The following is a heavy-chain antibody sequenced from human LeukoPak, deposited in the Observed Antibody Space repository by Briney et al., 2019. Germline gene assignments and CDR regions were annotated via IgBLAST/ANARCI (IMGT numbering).Heavy chain of an antibody. V-gene: IGHV3-11*01. Sequence: GGSLRLSCAASGFTFSDYYMSWIRQAPGKGLEWVSYISSSGGTIYYADSVKGRFTISRDNAKNSLYLQMNSLRAEDTAVYYCATAALYSSGWYYFDYWGQGTLVTVSS. D-gene: IGHD6-19*01. J-gene: IGHJ4*02. CDR3: ATAALYSSGWYYFDY. CDR1: GFTFSDYY. CDR2: ISSSGGTI.